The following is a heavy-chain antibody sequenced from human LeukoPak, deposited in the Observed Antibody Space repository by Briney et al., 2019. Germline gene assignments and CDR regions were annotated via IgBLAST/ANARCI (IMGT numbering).Heavy chain of an antibody. V-gene: IGHV3-23*01. J-gene: IGHJ4*02. D-gene: IGHD3-9*01. Sequence: GGSLRLSCAASGFTFSSYAMSWVREAPGKGLEWGSAISGSGGSTYYAESVRGRFTISRDNSKNTLYLQINSLRAEDTAVYYCARAVEYYKILTGYDQYYFDYWGQGPLVTVSS. CDR3: ARAVEYYKILTGYDQYYFDY. CDR2: ISGSGGST. CDR1: GFTFSSYA.